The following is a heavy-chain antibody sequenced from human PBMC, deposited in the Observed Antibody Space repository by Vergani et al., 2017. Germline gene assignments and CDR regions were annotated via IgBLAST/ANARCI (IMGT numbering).Heavy chain of an antibody. V-gene: IGHV1-69*02. J-gene: IGHJ4*02. Sequence: QVQLVQSGAEVKKPGSSVKVSCKASGGTFSSYTISWVRQAPGQGLEWMGIINPSGGSTSYAQKFQGRVTMTTDTSTSTAYMELRSLRSDDTAVYYCARSAADIFFDYWGQGTLVTVSS. D-gene: IGHD6-13*01. CDR1: GGTFSSYT. CDR3: ARSAADIFFDY. CDR2: INPSGGST.